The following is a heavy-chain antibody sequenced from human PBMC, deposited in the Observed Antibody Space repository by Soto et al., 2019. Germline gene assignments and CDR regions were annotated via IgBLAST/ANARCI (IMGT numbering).Heavy chain of an antibody. D-gene: IGHD5-18*01. Sequence: QVQLQQWGAGLLNPSETLSLTCAVFGGSFSGYYWNWIRQPPGKGLEWIGEINHVGSTNYNPSLTSRVTISADTSKNQFSLKLSSVTAADTAVYYCAMGGYSYGFGYWGHGTLVTVSS. CDR2: INHVGST. CDR1: GGSFSGYY. CDR3: AMGGYSYGFGY. V-gene: IGHV4-34*01. J-gene: IGHJ4*01.